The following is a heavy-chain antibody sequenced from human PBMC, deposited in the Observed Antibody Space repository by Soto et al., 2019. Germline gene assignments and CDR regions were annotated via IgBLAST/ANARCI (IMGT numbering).Heavy chain of an antibody. Sequence: SETLSLTCTVSGGSISTHCWSWIRQSPGKGLEWIGYIYYSGSTRYNPSLKSRVIISVDTSKNQFSLKLSSVTAADTAVYYCARDRQYCSSTSCRDYYHYMDVWGKGTTVTVSS. CDR1: GGSISTHC. D-gene: IGHD2-2*01. J-gene: IGHJ6*03. CDR2: IYYSGST. V-gene: IGHV4-59*11. CDR3: ARDRQYCSSTSCRDYYHYMDV.